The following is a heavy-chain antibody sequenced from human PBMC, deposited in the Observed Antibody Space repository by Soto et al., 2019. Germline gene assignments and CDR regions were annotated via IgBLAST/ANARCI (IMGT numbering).Heavy chain of an antibody. J-gene: IGHJ5*02. CDR2: INPNSGGT. Sequence: ASVKVSCKASGCTFTGYYMHWVLQAPGQGLEWLGWINPNSGGTNYAQKFQGWVTMTRDTSISTAYMELSRLRSDDTAVYYCARDNSGYCSSTSCYEDWFDPWGQGTLVTVSS. D-gene: IGHD2-2*01. CDR1: GCTFTGYY. V-gene: IGHV1-2*04. CDR3: ARDNSGYCSSTSCYEDWFDP.